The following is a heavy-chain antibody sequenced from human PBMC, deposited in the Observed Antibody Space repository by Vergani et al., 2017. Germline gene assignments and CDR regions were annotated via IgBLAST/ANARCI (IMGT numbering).Heavy chain of an antibody. V-gene: IGHV1-2*02. CDR3: ARVIAVAGSTKGFGY. D-gene: IGHD6-19*01. Sequence: QVQLVQSGAEVKKPGASVTVSCKASGYTFTGYYMHWVRQAPGQGLEWMGWINPNSGGTNYAQKFQGRVTMTRDTSISTAYMELSRLRSDDTAVYYCARVIAVAGSTKGFGYWGQGTLVTVSS. CDR2: INPNSGGT. J-gene: IGHJ4*02. CDR1: GYTFTGYY.